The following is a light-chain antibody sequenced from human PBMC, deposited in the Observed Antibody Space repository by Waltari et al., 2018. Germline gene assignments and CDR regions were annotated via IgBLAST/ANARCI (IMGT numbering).Light chain of an antibody. CDR3: MGELQTAT. J-gene: IGKJ5*01. V-gene: IGKV2-28*01. CDR1: QSLLHSNGYNY. Sequence: EIVMTQSPLSLSVTPGEPASISCRSSQSLLHSNGYNYLDWYVQKPGQSPQVLIYLGSGRAAGVPDRFSSSGASTDFTMKISRVEAEDVGIYYCMGELQTATFGPGTRLDIK. CDR2: LGS.